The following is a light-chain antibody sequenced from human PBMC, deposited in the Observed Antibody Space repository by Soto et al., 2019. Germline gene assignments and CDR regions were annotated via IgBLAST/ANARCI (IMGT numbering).Light chain of an antibody. Sequence: DIQMTRFPSTLSASIGDRVTITCRASQTISSSLAWYQQKPGKAPKLLIYKASNLETGVPSRFSGSGSGTEFALTISSLQPDDFAPYYCQQYIRYSPYTFGQGTRLEIK. CDR1: QTISSS. CDR3: QQYIRYSPYT. CDR2: KAS. J-gene: IGKJ2*01. V-gene: IGKV1-5*03.